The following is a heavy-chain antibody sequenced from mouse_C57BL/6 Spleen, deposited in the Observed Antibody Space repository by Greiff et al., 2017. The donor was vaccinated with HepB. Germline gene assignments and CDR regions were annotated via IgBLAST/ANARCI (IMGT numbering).Heavy chain of an antibody. CDR3: ARPPGSSYDWFAY. Sequence: VQLKQSGGDLVKPGGSLKLSCAASGFTFSSYGMSWVRQTPDKRLEWVATISSGGSYTYYPDSVKGRFTISRDNAKNTLYLQMSSLKSEDTAMYDCARPPGSSYDWFAYWGQGTLVTVSA. D-gene: IGHD1-1*01. CDR2: ISSGGSYT. CDR1: GFTFSSYG. V-gene: IGHV5-6*01. J-gene: IGHJ3*01.